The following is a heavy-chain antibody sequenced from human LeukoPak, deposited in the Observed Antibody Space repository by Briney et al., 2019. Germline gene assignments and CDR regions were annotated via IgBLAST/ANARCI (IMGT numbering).Heavy chain of an antibody. J-gene: IGHJ5*02. D-gene: IGHD6-19*01. CDR3: AGAVAGTSGKGWFDP. CDR1: GGSISSYY. CDR2: IYYSGST. V-gene: IGHV4-59*01. Sequence: PSETLSLTCTVSGGSISSYYWSWIRQPPGKGLEWIGYIYYSGSTNYNPSLKSRVTISVDTSKNQFSLKLSSVTAADTAVYYCAGAVAGTSGKGWFDPWGQGTLVTVSS.